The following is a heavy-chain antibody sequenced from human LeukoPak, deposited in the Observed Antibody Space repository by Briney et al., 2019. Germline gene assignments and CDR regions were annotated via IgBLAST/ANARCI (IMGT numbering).Heavy chain of an antibody. V-gene: IGHV3-23*01. J-gene: IGHJ6*02. CDR1: EFTFNNA. CDR2: IRGSDGNT. CDR3: ARGGYYYYYAMDV. Sequence: GGSLRLSCAASEFTFNNATRWVRQAPGKGLEWVSTIRGSDGNTYYADSVKGRFTISRDISKNTLYLQMNSLRAEDTAVYFCARGGYYYYYAMDVWGQGTTVTVSS. D-gene: IGHD3-16*01.